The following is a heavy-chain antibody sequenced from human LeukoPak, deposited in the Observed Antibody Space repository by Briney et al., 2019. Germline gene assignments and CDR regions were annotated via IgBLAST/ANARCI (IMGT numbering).Heavy chain of an antibody. J-gene: IGHJ4*02. V-gene: IGHV4-39*01. CDR1: GGSISSGDYY. CDR2: IYYSGST. CDR3: ARQDIAVADY. D-gene: IGHD6-19*01. Sequence: SQTLSLTCTVSGGSISSGDYYWSWIRQPPGKGLEWIGSIYYSGSTYYNPSLKSRVTISVDTSRNQFSLKLSSVTAADTAVYYCARQDIAVADYWGQGTLVTVSS.